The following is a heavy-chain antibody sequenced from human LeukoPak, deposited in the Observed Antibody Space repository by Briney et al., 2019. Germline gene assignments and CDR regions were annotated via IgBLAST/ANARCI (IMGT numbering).Heavy chain of an antibody. V-gene: IGHV4-39*01. CDR1: GVSISSSNSY. CDR2: IYYSGST. CDR3: ARLDGGSGRNPAEP. Sequence: SETLSLTCAVSGVSISSSNSYWGWIRQPPGKGLEWIGSIYYSGSTYYNPSLKSRVTISVDTSKNQFSLKLSSVTAADTAVYYCARLDGGSGRNPAEPWGQGTLVTVSS. D-gene: IGHD3-10*01. J-gene: IGHJ5*02.